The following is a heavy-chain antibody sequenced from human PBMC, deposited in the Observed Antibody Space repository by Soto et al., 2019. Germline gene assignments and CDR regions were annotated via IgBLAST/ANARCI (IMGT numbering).Heavy chain of an antibody. D-gene: IGHD3-22*01. CDR1: GGSISSGGYY. V-gene: IGHV4-31*03. J-gene: IGHJ5*02. Sequence: SETLSLTCTVSGGSISSGGYYWSWIRQHPGKGLEWIGYIYYSGSTNYNPSLKSRVTISVDTSKNQFSLKLSSVTAADTAVYYCARLSDSSGYYSWLFDPRGQRSPVTGSS. CDR3: ARLSDSSGYYSWLFDP. CDR2: IYYSGST.